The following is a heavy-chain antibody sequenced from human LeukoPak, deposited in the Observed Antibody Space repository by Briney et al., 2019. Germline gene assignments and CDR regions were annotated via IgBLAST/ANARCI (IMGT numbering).Heavy chain of an antibody. V-gene: IGHV3-21*01. CDR3: ARDLPDSSGYRNFYYYYMDV. Sequence: GGSLRLSCAASGFTFSTYSMNWVRQAPGKGLEWVSSISSGGTYIHYADSVKGRFTISRDNAKNSLYLQMNSLRAEDTAVYYCARDLPDSSGYRNFYYYYMDVWGKGTTVTISS. CDR1: GFTFSTYS. D-gene: IGHD3-22*01. J-gene: IGHJ6*03. CDR2: ISSGGTYI.